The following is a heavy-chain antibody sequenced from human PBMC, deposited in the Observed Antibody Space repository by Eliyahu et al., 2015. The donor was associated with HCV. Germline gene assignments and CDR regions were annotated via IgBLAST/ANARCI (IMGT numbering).Heavy chain of an antibody. CDR1: GXXFSXYT. D-gene: IGHD4-17*01. Sequence: EVQLVESGGGLVKPGGXLRXSCAAXGXXFSXYTMNWVRQAPGKGLEWVSSISSSSSYIYYADSVKGRFTISRDNAKNSLYLQVNSLRAEDTAVYYCAREAYGDHFDYWGQGTLVTVSS. J-gene: IGHJ4*02. CDR2: ISSSSSYI. CDR3: AREAYGDHFDY. V-gene: IGHV3-21*01.